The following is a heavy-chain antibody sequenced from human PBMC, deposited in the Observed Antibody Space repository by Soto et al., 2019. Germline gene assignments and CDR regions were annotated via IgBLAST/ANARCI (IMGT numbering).Heavy chain of an antibody. CDR2: IYHSGST. Sequence: SETLSLTCAVSGGSISSGGYSWSWIRQPPGKGLVWIGYIYHSGSTYYNPSLKSRVTISVDRSKNQFSLKLSSVTAADTAVYYCARDRGYSYGYFDPWGQGTLVTVSS. V-gene: IGHV4-30-2*01. D-gene: IGHD5-18*01. CDR3: ARDRGYSYGYFDP. CDR1: GGSISSGGYS. J-gene: IGHJ5*02.